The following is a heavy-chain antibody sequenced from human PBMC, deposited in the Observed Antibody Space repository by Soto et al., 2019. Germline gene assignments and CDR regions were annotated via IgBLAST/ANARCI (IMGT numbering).Heavy chain of an antibody. CDR1: GFTFSSYA. D-gene: IGHD3-3*01. CDR2: ISGSGGST. Sequence: GGSLRLSCVASGFTFSSYAMSWVRQAPGKGPEWVSSISGSGGSTYYADSVKGRFTISRDNAKKSLYLQMNSMRAEDAAVYFCLGQDSYNDVDVWRQGTTVTVSS. J-gene: IGHJ6*02. V-gene: IGHV3-23*01. CDR3: LGQDSYNDVDV.